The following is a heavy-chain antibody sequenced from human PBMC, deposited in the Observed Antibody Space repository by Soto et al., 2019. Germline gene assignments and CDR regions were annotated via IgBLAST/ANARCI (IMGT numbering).Heavy chain of an antibody. CDR3: ARANLETGQWLLYYYYYYGMDV. Sequence: GGSLRLSCAASGFTFSSYSMNWVRQAPGKGLEWVSSISSSSSYIYYADSVKGRFTISRDNAKSSLYLQMNSLRAEDTAVYYCARANLETGQWLLYYYYYYGMDVWGQGTTVTVYS. CDR2: ISSSSSYI. CDR1: GFTFSSYS. J-gene: IGHJ6*02. V-gene: IGHV3-21*01. D-gene: IGHD6-19*01.